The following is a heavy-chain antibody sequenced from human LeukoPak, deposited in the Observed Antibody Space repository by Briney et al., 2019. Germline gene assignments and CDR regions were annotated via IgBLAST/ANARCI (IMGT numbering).Heavy chain of an antibody. CDR1: GYILNTYW. CDR3: ARHFFGAAAGSPFDY. Sequence: GESLKISCKGSGYILNTYWIGWVRQMPWKGLDWMGIIYPGDSKTRYSPSFQGQVTISVDKSISTAYLQWSSLKASDSAVYYCARHFFGAAAGSPFDYWGQGTLVTVSS. D-gene: IGHD6-25*01. CDR2: IYPGDSKT. J-gene: IGHJ4*02. V-gene: IGHV5-51*01.